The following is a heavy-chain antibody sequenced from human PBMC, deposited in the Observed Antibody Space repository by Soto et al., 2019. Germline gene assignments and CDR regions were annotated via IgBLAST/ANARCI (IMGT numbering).Heavy chain of an antibody. J-gene: IGHJ4*02. CDR2: INYSEST. D-gene: IGHD1-26*01. Sequence: QVQLQEWGPGLLKPSQTLSLTCTVSGGSFSGGSYYWTWIPQHQGKGLEWIGYINYSESTYYNPSLKSRVTISVDTSKNQFSLKLSSVTAADTAVYYCARDQAIGGSSYWGQGTLVTVSS. CDR1: GGSFSGGSYY. CDR3: ARDQAIGGSSY. V-gene: IGHV4-31*03.